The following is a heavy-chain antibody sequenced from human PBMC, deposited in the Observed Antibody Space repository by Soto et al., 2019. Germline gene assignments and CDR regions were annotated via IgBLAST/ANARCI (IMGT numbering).Heavy chain of an antibody. J-gene: IGHJ4*02. V-gene: IGHV3-11*06. CDR3: VMDMQLWRLDS. CDR1: GFTFSDYY. CDR2: ISGNNIYT. Sequence: PGGSLRLSCAASGFTFSDYYMTWIRQSPGKGLEWLAYISGNNIYTHYADSVKGRFTIFRDNAKNTLSLHMNSLRAEDTAFYYWVMDMQLWRLDSWGQGTLVTVSS. D-gene: IGHD2-2*03.